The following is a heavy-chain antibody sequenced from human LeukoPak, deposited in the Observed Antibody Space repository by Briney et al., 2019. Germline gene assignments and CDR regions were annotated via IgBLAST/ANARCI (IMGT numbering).Heavy chain of an antibody. J-gene: IGHJ4*02. CDR1: GVSISSSNSY. CDR2: IYYSGNT. CDR3: ARQTGSGLFILP. D-gene: IGHD3/OR15-3a*01. V-gene: IGHV4-39*01. Sequence: SETLSLTCTVSGVSISSSNSYWRWIRQPPGKGLEWIGSIYYSGNTYYNQSLKSQVSISTITSKNQFPMRLTSVTAAVTSVYYCARQTGSGLFILPGGQGTLVTASS.